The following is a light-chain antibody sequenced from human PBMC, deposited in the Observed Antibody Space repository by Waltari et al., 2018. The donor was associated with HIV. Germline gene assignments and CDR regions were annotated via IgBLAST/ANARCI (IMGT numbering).Light chain of an antibody. J-gene: IGKJ5*01. CDR1: QSISSW. V-gene: IGKV1-5*03. Sequence: DIQMNQSPSTLSASVGDRVTITCRASQSISSWLAWYQQIPGKAPKLLIYRASILQSGVPSRFSGSGSGTEFTLTINSLQPDDFATYYCQHYDTYPISFGQGTRLEI. CDR3: QHYDTYPIS. CDR2: RAS.